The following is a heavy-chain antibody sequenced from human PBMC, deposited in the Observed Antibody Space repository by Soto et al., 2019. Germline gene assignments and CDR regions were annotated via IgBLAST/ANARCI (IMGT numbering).Heavy chain of an antibody. Sequence: SLRLSCTVSGFAFSSHPMSWVRQAPERGLEWVSGISDGGDLTYNADSVRGRFTISRDNSKNTLFLQMNSLRVEDTAVYYCARRAFGSSRSFDIWGQGTMVTVSS. V-gene: IGHV3-23*01. CDR1: GFAFSSHP. CDR2: ISDGGDLT. J-gene: IGHJ3*02. D-gene: IGHD6-6*01. CDR3: ARRAFGSSRSFDI.